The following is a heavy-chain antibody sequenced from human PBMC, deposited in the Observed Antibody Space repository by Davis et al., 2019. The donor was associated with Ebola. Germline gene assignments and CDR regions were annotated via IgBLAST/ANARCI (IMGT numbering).Heavy chain of an antibody. J-gene: IGHJ4*02. Sequence: PSETLSLTCTVSGGSISSGSYYWSWIRQPAGKGLEWIGHIYTSGSTNYNPSLKSRVTISVDTSKNQFSLKLSSVTAADTAVYYCASGWFRELYGYWGQGTLVTVSS. CDR2: IYTSGST. V-gene: IGHV4-61*09. D-gene: IGHD3-10*01. CDR3: ASGWFRELYGY. CDR1: GGSISSGSYY.